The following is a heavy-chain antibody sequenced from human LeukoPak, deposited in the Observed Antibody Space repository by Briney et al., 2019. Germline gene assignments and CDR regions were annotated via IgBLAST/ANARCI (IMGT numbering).Heavy chain of an antibody. Sequence: SVKVSCKASGGTFSSYAISWVRQAPGQGLEWMGGIIPIFGTANYAQKFQGRVTITADKSTSTAYMELSSLRSEDTAVYYCTRSVRNGHIDYWGQGTLVTVSS. CDR1: GGTFSSYA. CDR2: IIPIFGTA. J-gene: IGHJ4*02. V-gene: IGHV1-69*06. CDR3: TRSVRNGHIDY. D-gene: IGHD2-21*01.